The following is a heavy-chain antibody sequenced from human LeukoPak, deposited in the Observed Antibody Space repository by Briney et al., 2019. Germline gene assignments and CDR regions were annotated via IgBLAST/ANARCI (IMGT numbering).Heavy chain of an antibody. CDR1: GFTFSSYA. CDR3: AKVRIYGDYIFWYFDD. J-gene: IGHJ4*02. CDR2: ITGRGGST. Sequence: PGGSLRLSCAASGFTFSSYAMSSVRQAPGKGLEWFSSITGRGGSTYYANSVKGRFTISRDNSKSTLFLQMNSLRAEDTAVYYCAKVRIYGDYIFWYFDDWGQGTLVTVSS. V-gene: IGHV3-23*01. D-gene: IGHD4-17*01.